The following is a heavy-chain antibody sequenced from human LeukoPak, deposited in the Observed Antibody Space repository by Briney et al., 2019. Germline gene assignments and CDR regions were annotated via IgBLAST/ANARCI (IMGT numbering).Heavy chain of an antibody. D-gene: IGHD6-6*01. CDR3: VRGFSSSWFDY. J-gene: IGHJ4*02. CDR1: GFTLSSYG. Sequence: GGSLRLSCTASGFTLSSYGMNWVREAPGKGLEWVANIKPDGSEKYYVGSVKGRVTISRDNAKNSLHLQMNSLRAEDTAVYYCVRGFSSSWFDYWGQGTLVTVSS. CDR2: IKPDGSEK. V-gene: IGHV3-7*01.